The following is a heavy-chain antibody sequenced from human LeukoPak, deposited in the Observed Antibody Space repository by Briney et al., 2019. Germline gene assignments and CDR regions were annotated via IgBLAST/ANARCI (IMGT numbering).Heavy chain of an antibody. D-gene: IGHD3-3*01. Sequence: ASVKVSCKASGYTFTSYGIRWVRQAPGQALEWMGWISAYNANTNNAQKLQGRVTMTTDTSTSTAYMELRSLRSDDTAVYYCARPHYDFWSGYLYYWGQGTLVTVSS. CDR2: ISAYNANT. CDR1: GYTFTSYG. J-gene: IGHJ4*02. CDR3: ARPHYDFWSGYLYY. V-gene: IGHV1-18*01.